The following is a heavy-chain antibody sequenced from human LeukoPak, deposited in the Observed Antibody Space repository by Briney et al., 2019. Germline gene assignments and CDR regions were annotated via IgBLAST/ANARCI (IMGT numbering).Heavy chain of an antibody. CDR2: IYTSGST. J-gene: IGHJ6*03. Sequence: SETLSLTCTVSGGSISSYYWSWIRQPAGKGLEWIGRIYTSGSTNYNPSLKSRVTMSVDTSKNQFSLKLSSVTAADTAVYYCARQHQGYCSSTSCSPSEDYYYYMDVWGKGTTVTVSS. D-gene: IGHD2-2*01. V-gene: IGHV4-4*07. CDR3: ARQHQGYCSSTSCSPSEDYYYYMDV. CDR1: GGSISSYY.